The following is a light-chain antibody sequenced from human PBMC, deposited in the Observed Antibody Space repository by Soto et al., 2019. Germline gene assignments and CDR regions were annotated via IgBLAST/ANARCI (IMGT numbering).Light chain of an antibody. CDR1: QSVSSSY. J-gene: IGKJ3*01. Sequence: EIVLTQSPGTLSLSPGERATLSCRASQSVSSSYLAWYQQKPGQAPSLLISGASSRATGIPDRFSGSGSGTDFTLTISRLEPEDFAVYYCQKYGSSPLSFGPGTNGDIK. CDR2: GAS. V-gene: IGKV3-20*01. CDR3: QKYGSSPLS.